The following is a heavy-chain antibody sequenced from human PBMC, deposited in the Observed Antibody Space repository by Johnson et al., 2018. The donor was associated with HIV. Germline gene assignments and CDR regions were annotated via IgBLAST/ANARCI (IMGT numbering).Heavy chain of an antibody. D-gene: IGHD2-2*01. V-gene: IGHV3-30*04. J-gene: IGHJ3*01. CDR3: ARERIGYSSSGDAFDL. Sequence: QVLLVESGGGVVQPGRSLRLSCAASGFTFSSYAMHWVRQAPGKGLEWVAVISYAGSNKYYADSVKGRFTISRDNSKNTLYLQMNSLRAEDTAVYYCARERIGYSSSGDAFDLWGQETVVTVAS. CDR1: GFTFSSYA. CDR2: ISYAGSNK.